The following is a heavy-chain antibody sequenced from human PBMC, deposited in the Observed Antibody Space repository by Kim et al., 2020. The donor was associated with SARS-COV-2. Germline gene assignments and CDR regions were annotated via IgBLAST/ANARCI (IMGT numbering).Heavy chain of an antibody. Sequence: YAQKFQGRVTITADESTSTAYMELSSLRSEDTAVYYCAREGEMATIGDYWGQGTLVTVSS. V-gene: IGHV1-69*01. J-gene: IGHJ4*02. CDR3: AREGEMATIGDY. D-gene: IGHD5-12*01.